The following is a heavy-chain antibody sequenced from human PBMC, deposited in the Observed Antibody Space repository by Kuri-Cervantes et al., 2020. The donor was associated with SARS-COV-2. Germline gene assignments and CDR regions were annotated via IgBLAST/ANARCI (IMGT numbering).Heavy chain of an antibody. V-gene: IGHV3-74*01. Sequence: GESLKISCAASGFTFSSYWMHWVRQAPGKGLVWVSRINSDGSSTSYADSVKGRFTISRDNAKNTLYLQMNSLRAEDTAVYYCARDHEFGLPVDWGQGTLVTVSS. D-gene: IGHD3-10*01. CDR2: INSDGSST. CDR1: GFTFSSYW. CDR3: ARDHEFGLPVD. J-gene: IGHJ4*02.